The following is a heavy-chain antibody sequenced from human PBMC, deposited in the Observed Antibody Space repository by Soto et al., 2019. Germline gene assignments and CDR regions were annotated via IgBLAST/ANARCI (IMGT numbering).Heavy chain of an antibody. V-gene: IGHV1-18*04. CDR2: ISGYNGNT. Sequence: GASVKVSCKASGYTFTSYGISWVRQAPGQGLEWMGWISGYNGNTKYAQKVQGRVTLTTDTSTSTAYMELRSLRSDDTAVYYCARARGAIFGVVIRNWFDPWGQGTLVTVSS. J-gene: IGHJ5*02. D-gene: IGHD3-3*01. CDR1: GYTFTSYG. CDR3: ARARGAIFGVVIRNWFDP.